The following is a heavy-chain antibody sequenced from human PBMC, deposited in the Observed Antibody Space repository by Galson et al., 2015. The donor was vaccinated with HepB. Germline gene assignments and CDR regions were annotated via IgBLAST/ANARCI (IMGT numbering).Heavy chain of an antibody. Sequence: SLRLSCAASGFTFSNHAMAWVRQAPGKGLEWVSSISQDGAGTFYADSVKGRFTISRDNSKNTLFLQMNSLRVEDTAVYYCAKALHQWLIRGAGCDYWGQGTLVTVSS. J-gene: IGHJ4*02. V-gene: IGHV3-23*01. CDR3: AKALHQWLIRGAGCDY. CDR2: ISQDGAGT. D-gene: IGHD6-19*01. CDR1: GFTFSNHA.